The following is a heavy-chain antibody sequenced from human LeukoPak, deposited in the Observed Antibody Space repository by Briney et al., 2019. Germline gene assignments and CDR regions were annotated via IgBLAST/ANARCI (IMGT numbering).Heavy chain of an antibody. V-gene: IGHV1-18*01. Sequence: ASVKVSCKASGYTFTSDGISWVRQAPGQGLEWIGWISAYNGNTNYAQKLQGRVTMTTDTSTSTAYMELRSLRSDGAAVYDCARPVPVASDAFDIWGQGTMVTVSS. CDR2: ISAYNGNT. D-gene: IGHD2-2*01. J-gene: IGHJ3*02. CDR1: GYTFTSDG. CDR3: ARPVPVASDAFDI.